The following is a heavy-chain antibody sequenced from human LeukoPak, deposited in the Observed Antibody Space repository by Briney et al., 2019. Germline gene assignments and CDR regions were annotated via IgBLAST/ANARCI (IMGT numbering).Heavy chain of an antibody. CDR3: ATVRVGATFY. CDR2: FDPEDGET. CDR1: GYTLTELS. V-gene: IGHV1-24*01. D-gene: IGHD1-26*01. Sequence: ASVKVSCKVSGYTLTELSMHWVRQAPGKGLEWMGGFDPEDGETIYAQKFQGRVTITADTSTDTAYMELSSLRSEDTAVYYCATVRVGATFYWGQGTLVTVSS. J-gene: IGHJ4*02.